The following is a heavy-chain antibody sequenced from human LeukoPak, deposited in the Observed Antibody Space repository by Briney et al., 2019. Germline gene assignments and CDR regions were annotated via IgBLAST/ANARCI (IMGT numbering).Heavy chain of an antibody. CDR1: GFTFSSYS. CDR2: ISSSSSYI. J-gene: IGHJ3*02. D-gene: IGHD3-3*01. CDR3: ARAVLRFLEWPSQDAFDI. Sequence: GGSLRLSCAASGFTFSSYSMNWVRQAPGKGLEWVSSISSSSSYIYYADSVKGRFTISRDNAKNSLYLQMNSLRAEDTAVYYCARAVLRFLEWPSQDAFDIWGQGTMVTVSS. V-gene: IGHV3-21*01.